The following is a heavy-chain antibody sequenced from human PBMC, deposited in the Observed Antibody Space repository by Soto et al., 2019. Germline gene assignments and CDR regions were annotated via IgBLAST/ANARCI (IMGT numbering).Heavy chain of an antibody. J-gene: IGHJ4*02. V-gene: IGHV3-23*01. CDR2: ISGSGGST. D-gene: IGHD1-26*01. Sequence: EVQLLEYGGGLVQPGGSLRLSCAASGFTFSSYAMRWVRQAPGKGLEWVSAISGSGGSTYYADSVKGRFTSSRDNSKNTLYLQMNSLRAEDTAVYYCARRGSGSYYDYWGQGTLVTVSS. CDR1: GFTFSSYA. CDR3: ARRGSGSYYDY.